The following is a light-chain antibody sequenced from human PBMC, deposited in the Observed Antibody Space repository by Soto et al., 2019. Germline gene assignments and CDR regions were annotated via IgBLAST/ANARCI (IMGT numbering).Light chain of an antibody. CDR1: QSVSSNY. CDR2: GAS. Sequence: VLRHSPGTLSLSPGERATISCRASQSVSSNYLAWYQQKPGQAPRLLIYGASNRATGIPDRFSGSGSGTGFTLTISRLEPEDFAVYFCQQYGSSPPFTFGQGTKVDIK. V-gene: IGKV3-20*01. CDR3: QQYGSSPPFT. J-gene: IGKJ2*01.